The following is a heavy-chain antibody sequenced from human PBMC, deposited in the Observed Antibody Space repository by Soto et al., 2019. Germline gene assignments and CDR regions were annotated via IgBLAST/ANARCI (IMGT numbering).Heavy chain of an antibody. CDR2: IYYSGST. Sequence: SHTQSLTCTLSRRSIRSSNYYCGWIRQPPGKGLEWIGSIYYSGSTYYNPSLKSRVTISVDTSKNQFSLKLSSVTAADTAVYYCARRRMVRGVYYYGMDVWGQGTTVT. V-gene: IGHV4-39*01. CDR1: RRSIRSSNYY. D-gene: IGHD3-10*01. CDR3: ARRRMVRGVYYYGMDV. J-gene: IGHJ6*02.